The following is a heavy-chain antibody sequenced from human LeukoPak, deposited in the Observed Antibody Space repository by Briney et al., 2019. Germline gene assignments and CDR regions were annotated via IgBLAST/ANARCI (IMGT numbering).Heavy chain of an antibody. Sequence: SETLSLTCTVSGGSISSSSYYWGWIRQPPGKGLEWIGSIYYSGSTYYNPSLKSRVTISVDTSKNQFSLKLSSVTAADTAVYYCARQVGANNWFDPWGQGTLVTVSS. D-gene: IGHD1-26*01. CDR3: ARQVGANNWFDP. CDR1: GGSISSSSYY. J-gene: IGHJ5*02. V-gene: IGHV4-39*01. CDR2: IYYSGST.